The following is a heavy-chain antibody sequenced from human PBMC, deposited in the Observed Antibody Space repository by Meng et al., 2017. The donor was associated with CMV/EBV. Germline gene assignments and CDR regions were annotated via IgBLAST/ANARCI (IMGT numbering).Heavy chain of an antibody. CDR3: AKRIVPAAILSVYYYYGMDV. Sequence: GGSLRLSCAASGFTFSSYAMSWVRQAPGKGLEWVSAISGSGGSTYYADSVKGRFTISRDNSKHTLYLQMNSLRAEDTAVYYCAKRIVPAAILSVYYYYGMDVWGQGTTVTVSS. V-gene: IGHV3-23*01. J-gene: IGHJ6*02. CDR1: GFTFSSYA. D-gene: IGHD2-2*02. CDR2: ISGSGGST.